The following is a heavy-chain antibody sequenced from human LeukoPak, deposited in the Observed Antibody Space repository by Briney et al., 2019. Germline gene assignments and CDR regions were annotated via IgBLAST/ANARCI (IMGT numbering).Heavy chain of an antibody. V-gene: IGHV3-30*04. D-gene: IGHD2-8*02. CDR2: ISYDGSNK. CDR3: ARDLVAGVDY. Sequence: GRSLRLSCAASGFTFSSYAMHWVRQAPGKGLEWVAVISYDGSNKYYADSVKGRFTISRDNSKITLYLQMDSLRAEDTAVYYCARDLVAGVDYWGQGTLVTVSS. J-gene: IGHJ4*02. CDR1: GFTFSSYA.